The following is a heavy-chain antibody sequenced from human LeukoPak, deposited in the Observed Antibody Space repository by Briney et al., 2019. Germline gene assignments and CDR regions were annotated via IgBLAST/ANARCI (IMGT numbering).Heavy chain of an antibody. D-gene: IGHD3-22*01. CDR1: GFIFSSYG. CDR3: AKDPTHYRVWDSYESIGLSY. CDR2: IRYDGSNK. J-gene: IGHJ4*02. V-gene: IGHV3-30*02. Sequence: GGSLRLSCAATGFIFSSYGMHWVRQAPGKGLEWVAFIRYDGSNKYYADSVKGRFTISRDNSKSTLNLQMNSLRAEDTAVYYCAKDPTHYRVWDSYESIGLSYWGQGTLVTVSS.